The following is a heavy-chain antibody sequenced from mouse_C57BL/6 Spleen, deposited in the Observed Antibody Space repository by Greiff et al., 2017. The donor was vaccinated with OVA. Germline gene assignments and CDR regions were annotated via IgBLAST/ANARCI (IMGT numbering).Heavy chain of an antibody. CDR3: ARPGDYHAWFAY. Sequence: VQLQQPGAELVKPGASVKLSCKASGYTFTSYWMHWVKQRPGQGLEWIGMIHPNSGSTNYNEKFKSKATLTVDKSSSTAYMQLSSLTSEDSAVYYWARPGDYHAWFAYWGQGTLVTVSA. D-gene: IGHD1-1*02. J-gene: IGHJ3*01. CDR2: IHPNSGST. CDR1: GYTFTSYW. V-gene: IGHV1-64*01.